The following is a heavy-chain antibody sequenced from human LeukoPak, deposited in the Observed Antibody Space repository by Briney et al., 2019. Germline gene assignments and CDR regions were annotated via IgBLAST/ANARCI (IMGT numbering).Heavy chain of an antibody. V-gene: IGHV1-69*13. D-gene: IGHD5-12*01. CDR1: GGTFSSYA. J-gene: IGHJ4*02. CDR3: ARPGRGYSGYDPFDY. Sequence: SVKVSCKASGGTFSSYAISWVRQAPGQGLEWMGGIIPIFGTANYAQKFQSRVTITADESTSTAYMELSSLRSEDTAVYYCARPGRGYSGYDPFDYWGQGTLVTVSS. CDR2: IIPIFGTA.